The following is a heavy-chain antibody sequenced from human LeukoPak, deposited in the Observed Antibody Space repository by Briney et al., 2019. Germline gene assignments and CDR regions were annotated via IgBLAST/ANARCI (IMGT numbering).Heavy chain of an antibody. Sequence: PSGTLSLTCTVSGGSISTYYWSWIRQPAGKGLEWIGRIHTSGNSDYNPSLKSRVTMSVDTSKNQFSLKVRSVTAADTAVYYCAREGSATARPFVSNDYWGQGTLVTVSS. CDR2: IHTSGNS. J-gene: IGHJ4*02. CDR3: AREGSATARPFVSNDY. D-gene: IGHD6-6*01. V-gene: IGHV4-4*07. CDR1: GGSISTYY.